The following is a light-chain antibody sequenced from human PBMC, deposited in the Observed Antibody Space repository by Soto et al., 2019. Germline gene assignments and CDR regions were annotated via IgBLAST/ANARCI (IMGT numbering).Light chain of an antibody. Sequence: EIVMTQSPATLSVSPGERATLSCRASQSVGSHLAWYRQKPGQAPRLLIYGASTRATGIPASFSGSGSGTEFTLTISSLQSEDFAVYYCQQYNGWPLTFGRGTKVEIK. J-gene: IGKJ1*01. CDR1: QSVGSH. CDR3: QQYNGWPLT. CDR2: GAS. V-gene: IGKV3-15*01.